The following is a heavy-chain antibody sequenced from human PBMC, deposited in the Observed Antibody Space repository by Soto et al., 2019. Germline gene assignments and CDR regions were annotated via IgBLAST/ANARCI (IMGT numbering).Heavy chain of an antibody. D-gene: IGHD3-22*01. Sequence: GESLKISCKGSGYSFTSYWIGWVRQMPGKGLEWMGIIYPGDSDTRYSPSFQGQVTISADKSISTAYLQWSSLKASDTAMYYCARLRSIVVVRQYYFDYWGQGTLVTVSS. CDR2: IYPGDSDT. J-gene: IGHJ4*02. CDR3: ARLRSIVVVRQYYFDY. CDR1: GYSFTSYW. V-gene: IGHV5-51*01.